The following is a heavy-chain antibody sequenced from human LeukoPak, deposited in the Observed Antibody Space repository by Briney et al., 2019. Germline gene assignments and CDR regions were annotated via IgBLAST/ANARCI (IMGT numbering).Heavy chain of an antibody. D-gene: IGHD2-15*01. CDR2: ISAYNGNT. CDR3: ARARCSGGSCYDSYYYYYMDV. J-gene: IGHJ6*03. CDR1: GYTFTSYG. V-gene: IGHV1-18*01. Sequence: ASVKVSCKASGYTFTSYGISWVRQAPGQGLEWMGWISAYNGNTNYAQKLQGRVTMTTDTSTSTAYMELRSLRSDDTAVYYCARARCSGGSCYDSYYYYYMDVWGKGTTVTVSS.